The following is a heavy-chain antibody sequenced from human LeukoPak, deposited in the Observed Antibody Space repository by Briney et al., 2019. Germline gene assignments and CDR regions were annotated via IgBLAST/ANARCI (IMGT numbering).Heavy chain of an antibody. CDR2: IYPGDSDT. V-gene: IGHV5-51*01. J-gene: IGHJ4*02. CDR1: GYSFTSSW. CDR3: ARPSGTYNRFDY. D-gene: IGHD1-26*01. Sequence: GEPLKISCKGSGYSFTSSWIGWVRQMPGKRLEWMGIIYPGDSDTRYSPSFQGQVTISADKSISTAYLQWRSLKASDTAMYYCARPSGTYNRFDYWGQGTLVTVSS.